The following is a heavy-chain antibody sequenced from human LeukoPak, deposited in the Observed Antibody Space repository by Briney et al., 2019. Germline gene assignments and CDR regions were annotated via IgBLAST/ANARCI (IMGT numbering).Heavy chain of an antibody. J-gene: IGHJ4*02. CDR1: GGTFSSYA. D-gene: IGHD2-21*02. CDR2: IIPIFGTA. V-gene: IGHV1-69*05. CDR3: ARDVVVTATDY. Sequence: VASVKVSCKASGGTFSSYAISWVRQAPGQGLEWMGRIIPIFGTANYAQKFQGRVTITTDESTSTAYMELSSLRSEDTAVYYCARDVVVTATDYWGQGTLVTVSS.